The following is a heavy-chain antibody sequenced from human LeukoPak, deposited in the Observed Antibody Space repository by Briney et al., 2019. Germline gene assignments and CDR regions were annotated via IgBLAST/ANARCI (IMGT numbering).Heavy chain of an antibody. V-gene: IGHV3-21*01. CDR2: ISGSSSYI. Sequence: GGTLRLSCAASGFTFSSYGMSWVRQAPGKGLEWVSSISGSSSYIYYADSVKGRFTISRDNAKNSLYLQMNSLRAEDTAVYYCARDFGYGGNTNFFYWGQGTLVTVSS. CDR3: ARDFGYGGNTNFFY. D-gene: IGHD4-23*01. J-gene: IGHJ4*02. CDR1: GFTFSSYG.